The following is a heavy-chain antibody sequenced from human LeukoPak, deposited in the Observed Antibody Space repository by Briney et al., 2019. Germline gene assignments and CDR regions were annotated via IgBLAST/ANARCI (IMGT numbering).Heavy chain of an antibody. CDR3: ARSPHILTGENFDF. V-gene: IGHV1-2*02. D-gene: IGHD3-9*01. Sequence: GASVKVSCTASGYTFTDDYIHWVRQAPGQGLEWMGWINVNSGGTNYAQKFYARVTMTRDTSISTAYMELSRLRSDDTAVFYCARSPHILTGENFDFWGQGTLVTVSS. CDR2: INVNSGGT. CDR1: GYTFTDDY. J-gene: IGHJ4*02.